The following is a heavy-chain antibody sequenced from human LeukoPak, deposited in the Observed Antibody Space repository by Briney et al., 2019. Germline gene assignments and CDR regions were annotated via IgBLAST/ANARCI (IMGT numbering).Heavy chain of an antibody. CDR1: GFTFSNAW. CDR3: TTDYGDYVFRSDC. Sequence: GGSLRLSCAASGFTFSNAWMNWVRQAPGKGLEWVGRIKSKTAGGTTDYAAPVKGRFIISRDVSKNTLYLQMNSLKTEDTAVYYCTTDYGDYVFRSDCWGQGTLVTVSS. J-gene: IGHJ4*02. CDR2: IKSKTAGGTT. V-gene: IGHV3-15*01. D-gene: IGHD4-17*01.